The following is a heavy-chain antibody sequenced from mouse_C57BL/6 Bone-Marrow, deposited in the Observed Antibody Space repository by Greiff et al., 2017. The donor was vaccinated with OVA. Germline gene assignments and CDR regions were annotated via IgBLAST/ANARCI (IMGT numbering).Heavy chain of an antibody. CDR2: IHPNSGST. Sequence: QVQLKQPGAELVKPGASVKLSCKASGYTFTSYWMHWVKQRPGQGLEWIGMIHPNSGSTNYNEKFKSKATLTVDKSSSTAYMQLSSLTSEDSAVYYCARLYYGTFMDYWGQGTSVTVSS. D-gene: IGHD1-1*01. V-gene: IGHV1-64*01. J-gene: IGHJ4*01. CDR1: GYTFTSYW. CDR3: ARLYYGTFMDY.